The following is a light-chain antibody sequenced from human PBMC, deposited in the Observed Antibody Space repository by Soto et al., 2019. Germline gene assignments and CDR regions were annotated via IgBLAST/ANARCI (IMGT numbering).Light chain of an antibody. CDR1: QSVSSSY. CDR3: QHYYGTSPIT. V-gene: IGKV3-20*01. Sequence: EIVLTQSPGTLSLSPGERATLSCMASQSVSSSYLAWYQQKPGQAPRLLISGASSRATGIPDRFSGSGSGTDFTLTISRLEPEDFALYYCQHYYGTSPITFGQGTRLEIK. J-gene: IGKJ5*01. CDR2: GAS.